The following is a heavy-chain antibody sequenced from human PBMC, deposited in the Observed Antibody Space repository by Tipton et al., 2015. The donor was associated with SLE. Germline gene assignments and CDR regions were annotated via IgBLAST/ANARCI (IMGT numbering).Heavy chain of an antibody. V-gene: IGHV4-4*08. CDR2: VYSSGST. J-gene: IGHJ3*01. CDR3: ARVGAAISAFDL. CDR1: GASISSFY. Sequence: TLSLTCTVSGASISSFYWSWIRQAPGKGLEWIGYVYSSGSTNYNPSLKSRITMSLDTSKNQISLKLTSVTAADTALYYCARVGAAISAFDLWGQGTMVTVYS. D-gene: IGHD1-26*01.